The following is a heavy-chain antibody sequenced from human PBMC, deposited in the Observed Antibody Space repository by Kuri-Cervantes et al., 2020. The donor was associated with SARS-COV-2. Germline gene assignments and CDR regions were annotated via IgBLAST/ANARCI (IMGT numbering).Heavy chain of an antibody. CDR3: ARNRGSGWPFFDY. V-gene: IGHV3-21*01. Sequence: GESLKISCAASGFTFSIYSMNWVRQAPGKGLEWVSSISSSSSYIYYADSVKGRFTISRDNAKNSLYLQMNSLRAEDTAVYYCARNRGSGWPFFDYWGQGTLVTVSS. CDR2: ISSSSSYI. D-gene: IGHD6-19*01. CDR1: GFTFSIYS. J-gene: IGHJ4*02.